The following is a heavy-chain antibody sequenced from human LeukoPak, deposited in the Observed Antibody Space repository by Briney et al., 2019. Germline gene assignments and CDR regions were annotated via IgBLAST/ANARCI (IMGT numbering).Heavy chain of an antibody. J-gene: IGHJ4*02. D-gene: IGHD1-26*01. CDR1: GYIFTDYY. Sequence: ASVKVSYGASGYIFTDYYVQWVRQAPGQGLEWMGWINPNSGGTNYAQRFQGRVTMTRDTSISTAYMELSGLRFDDSAIYYCARGSLGDTTLTPCDFWGRGTLVTVSS. CDR3: ARGSLGDTTLTPCDF. CDR2: INPNSGGT. V-gene: IGHV1-2*02.